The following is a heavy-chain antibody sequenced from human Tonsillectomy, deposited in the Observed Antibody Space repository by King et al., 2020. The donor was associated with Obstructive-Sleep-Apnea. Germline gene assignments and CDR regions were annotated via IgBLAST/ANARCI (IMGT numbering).Heavy chain of an antibody. CDR3: ARDPTILWFGQLTPIYGMDV. CDR2: IHYSGST. J-gene: IGHJ6*02. Sequence: VQLQESGPGLVKPSQALSLTCTISAASVKSGDYYWSWVRQRPGKGLEWIGYIHYSGSTYHNPALKSRVALSIDTSKNQFSLRLNSVTAADTAVYYCARDPTILWFGQLTPIYGMDVWGQGTTVTVSS. V-gene: IGHV4-30-4*01. CDR1: AASVKSGDYY. D-gene: IGHD3-10*01.